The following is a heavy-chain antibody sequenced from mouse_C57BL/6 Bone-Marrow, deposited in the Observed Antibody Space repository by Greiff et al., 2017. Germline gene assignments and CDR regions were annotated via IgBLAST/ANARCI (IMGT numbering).Heavy chain of an antibody. Sequence: EVQLQQSGPVLVKPGASVKMSCKASGYKFTDYYMNWVKQSNGKSLEWIGVINPYNGGTSYNQKFKCKATLTVDKSSTTAYMELNSLTSQESAVYSCARNGNADWYVDVWGTGTTVPVSS. CDR1: GYKFTDYY. CDR2: INPYNGGT. D-gene: IGHD1-1*01. V-gene: IGHV1-19*01. CDR3: ARNGNADWYVDV. J-gene: IGHJ1*03.